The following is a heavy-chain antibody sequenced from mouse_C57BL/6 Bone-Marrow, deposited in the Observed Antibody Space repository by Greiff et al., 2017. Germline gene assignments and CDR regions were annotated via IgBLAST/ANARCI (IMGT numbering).Heavy chain of an antibody. V-gene: IGHV1-69*01. Sequence: QIQLQQPGAELVMPGASVKLSCKASGYTFTSYWMHWVKQRPGQGLEWIGEIDPSDSYTNYNQKFKGKSTLTVDKSSSTAYMQLSSLTSEDSAVYYCARAWGAYWGQGTLVTVSA. J-gene: IGHJ3*01. CDR2: IDPSDSYT. CDR3: ARAWGAY. CDR1: GYTFTSYW.